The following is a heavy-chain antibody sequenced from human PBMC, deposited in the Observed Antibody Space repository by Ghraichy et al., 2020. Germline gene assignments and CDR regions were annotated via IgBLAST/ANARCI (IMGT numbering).Heavy chain of an antibody. CDR2: ISSNGGST. J-gene: IGHJ6*02. Sequence: GGSLRLSCAASGFTFSSYAMHWVRQAPGKGLEYVSAISSNGGSTYYADSVKGRFTISRDNSKNTLYLQMGSLRAEDMAVYYCARGKGYCSSTSCYVPYGMDVWGQGTTVTVSS. CDR3: ARGKGYCSSTSCYVPYGMDV. V-gene: IGHV3-64*02. CDR1: GFTFSSYA. D-gene: IGHD2-2*01.